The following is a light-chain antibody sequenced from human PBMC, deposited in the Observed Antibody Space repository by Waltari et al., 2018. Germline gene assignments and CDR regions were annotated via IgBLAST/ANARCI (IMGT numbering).Light chain of an antibody. CDR1: QSITTY. CDR3: QQSFSTPST. CDR2: ATS. Sequence: DIQMTQSPSSLSASVGDRVTITCRASQSITTYLNWYLQKPGKAPKVLIYATSSLMSGVPSRFSGSGSGTDFTLTISSLQPEDFATYYCQQSFSTPSTFGQGTKLGIK. J-gene: IGKJ2*01. V-gene: IGKV1-39*01.